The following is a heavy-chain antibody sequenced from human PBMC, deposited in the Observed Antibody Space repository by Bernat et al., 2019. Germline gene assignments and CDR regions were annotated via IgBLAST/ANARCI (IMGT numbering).Heavy chain of an antibody. CDR2: IWYDGSNK. J-gene: IGHJ4*02. CDR3: ERDLFNYYGARDY. D-gene: IGHD3-22*01. CDR1: GFTFSSYG. V-gene: IGHV3-33*01. Sequence: QVQLVESGGGVVQPGRSLRLSCAASGFTFSSYGMHWVRQAPGKGLEWVAVIWYDGSNKYYADSVKGRFTISRDNSKNTLYLQMNSLRAEDTAVYYCERDLFNYYGARDYWGQGTLVIVSS.